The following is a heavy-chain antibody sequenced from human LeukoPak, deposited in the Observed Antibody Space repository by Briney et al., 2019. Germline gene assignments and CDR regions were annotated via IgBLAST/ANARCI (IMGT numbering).Heavy chain of an antibody. D-gene: IGHD4-11*01. Sequence: GASVKVSCKASGYTFTGYYMHWVRQAPGQGLEWMGIINPSGGSTSYAQKFQGRVTMTRDTSTSTVYMELSSLRSEDTAVYYCARDGTSNYVRLYNWFDPWGQGTLVTVSS. J-gene: IGHJ5*02. CDR2: INPSGGST. CDR1: GYTFTGYY. CDR3: ARDGTSNYVRLYNWFDP. V-gene: IGHV1-46*01.